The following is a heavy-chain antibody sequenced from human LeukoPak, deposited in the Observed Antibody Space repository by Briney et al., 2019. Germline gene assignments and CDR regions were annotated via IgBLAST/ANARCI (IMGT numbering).Heavy chain of an antibody. CDR3: AKDERTTVVNLFDY. D-gene: IGHD4-23*01. V-gene: IGHV3-23*01. CDR2: ISSSGGST. Sequence: GGSLRLSCAASGFTFSGYCMSWVRQAPGKGLEWVLGISSSGGSTCYADSVTGRFTISRDNSKNTLYLQMNSLRAEDTAVYYCAKDERTTVVNLFDYWGQGTLVTVSS. CDR1: GFTFSGYC. J-gene: IGHJ4*02.